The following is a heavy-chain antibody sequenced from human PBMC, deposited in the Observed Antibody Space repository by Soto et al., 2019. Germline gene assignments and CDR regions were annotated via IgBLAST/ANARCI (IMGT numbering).Heavy chain of an antibody. Sequence: QVQLVQSGAEVKKPGASVKVSCKASGFTFTTYGFTWVRQAPGQGLVWMGWISAYNGNTNYAQKFQGRVTMTTDTSTSTVYLELRSLTSDDTAVYYCARGGRDGMDVWGQGTTVTLSS. D-gene: IGHD3-10*01. CDR2: ISAYNGNT. CDR1: GFTFTTYG. V-gene: IGHV1-18*01. CDR3: ARGGRDGMDV. J-gene: IGHJ6*02.